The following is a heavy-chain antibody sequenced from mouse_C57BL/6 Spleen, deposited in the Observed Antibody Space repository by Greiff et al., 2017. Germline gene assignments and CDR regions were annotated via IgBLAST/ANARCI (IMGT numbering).Heavy chain of an antibody. CDR3: ARTEIYYGAADDYAMDY. Sequence: QVQLKESGAELVKPGASVTISCKASGYAFSSYWMNWVKQRPGKGLEWIGQIYPGDGDTNYNGKFKGKATLTADKSSSAAYMQRSSLTSEDSAVYYCARTEIYYGAADDYAMDYWGQGTSVTVSS. V-gene: IGHV1-80*01. CDR1: GYAFSSYW. D-gene: IGHD2-13*01. J-gene: IGHJ4*01. CDR2: IYPGDGDT.